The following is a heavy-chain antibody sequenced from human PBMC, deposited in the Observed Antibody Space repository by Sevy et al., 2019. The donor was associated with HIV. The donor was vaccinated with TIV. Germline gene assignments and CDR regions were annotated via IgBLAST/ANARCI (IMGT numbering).Heavy chain of an antibody. V-gene: IGHV3-30*18. Sequence: GGCLRLSCAASGFTFSSYGMHWVRQAPGKGLEWVGVISYDGSNEYYADSVKGRVTISRDNSKNTLYLQMNSLRAEDTAVYYCAKDPIWFGELLRPGHDAFDIWGQGTMVTVSS. J-gene: IGHJ3*02. CDR1: GFTFSSYG. CDR3: AKDPIWFGELLRPGHDAFDI. D-gene: IGHD3-10*01. CDR2: ISYDGSNE.